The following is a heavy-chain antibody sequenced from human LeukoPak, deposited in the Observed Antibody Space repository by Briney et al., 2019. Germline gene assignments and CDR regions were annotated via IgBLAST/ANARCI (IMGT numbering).Heavy chain of an antibody. J-gene: IGHJ4*02. Sequence: GGSLRLSCAASGFTFSSYAMHWVRQAPGKGLEWVAVISYDGSNKYYADSVKGRFTISRDNPKNTLYLQTNSLRAEDTAVYYCARGRNYYDSSGCSDYWGQGTLVTVSS. CDR1: GFTFSSYA. CDR3: ARGRNYYDSSGCSDY. CDR2: ISYDGSNK. D-gene: IGHD3-22*01. V-gene: IGHV3-30-3*01.